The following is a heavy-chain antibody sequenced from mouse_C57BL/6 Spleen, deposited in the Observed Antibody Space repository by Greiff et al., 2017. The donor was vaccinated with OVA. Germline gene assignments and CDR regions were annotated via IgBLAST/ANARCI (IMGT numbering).Heavy chain of an antibody. CDR2: IHPNSGST. J-gene: IGHJ4*01. CDR3: ARNDESAMDY. CDR1: GYTFTSYW. D-gene: IGHD2-12*01. Sequence: QVHVKQPGAELVKPGASVKLSCKASGYTFTSYWMHWVKQRPGQGLEWIGMIHPNSGSTNYNEKFKSKATLTVDKSSSTAYMQLSSLTSEDSAVYYCARNDESAMDYWGQGTSVTVSS. V-gene: IGHV1-64*01.